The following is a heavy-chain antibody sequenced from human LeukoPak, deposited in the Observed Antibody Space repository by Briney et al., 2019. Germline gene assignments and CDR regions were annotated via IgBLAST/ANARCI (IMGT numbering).Heavy chain of an antibody. Sequence: NTGGSLRLSCAASGFTFSSYSMNWVRQAPGKGLEWVSSISSSSSYIYYADSVKGRFTISRDNAKNSLYLQMNSLRAEDTAVYYCARDLSWLGYDSSGCYSDAFDIWGQGTMVTVSS. CDR1: GFTFSSYS. V-gene: IGHV3-21*01. CDR2: ISSSSSYI. J-gene: IGHJ3*02. D-gene: IGHD3-22*01. CDR3: ARDLSWLGYDSSGCYSDAFDI.